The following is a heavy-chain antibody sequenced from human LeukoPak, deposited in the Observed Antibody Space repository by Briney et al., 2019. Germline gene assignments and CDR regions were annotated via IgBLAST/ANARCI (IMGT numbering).Heavy chain of an antibody. J-gene: IGHJ3*02. CDR1: SGSISSGSYY. CDR3: ARDVIRDYDILTGYPDDAFDI. V-gene: IGHV4-61*02. Sequence: PSETLSLTCTVSSGSISSGSYYWSWIRQPAGKGLEWIGRIYTSGSTNYNPSLKSRVTISVDTSKNQFSLKLSSVTAADTAVYYCARDVIRDYDILTGYPDDAFDIWGQGTMVTVSS. CDR2: IYTSGST. D-gene: IGHD3-9*01.